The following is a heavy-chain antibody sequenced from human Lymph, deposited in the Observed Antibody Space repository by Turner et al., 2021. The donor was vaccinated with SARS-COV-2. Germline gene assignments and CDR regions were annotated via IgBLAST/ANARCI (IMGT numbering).Heavy chain of an antibody. J-gene: IGHJ4*02. CDR3: ARVLPYGDYFDY. D-gene: IGHD4-17*01. Sequence: EVQLVESGGGLFQPGGSLRFSCASFEFTVSSNYMSWVRQAPGKGLEWVSIIYSGGSTYYADSVKGRFTISRDNSKNTLYLQMNSLRAEDTAVYYCARVLPYGDYFDYWGQGTLVTVSS. CDR2: IYSGGST. V-gene: IGHV3-53*01. CDR1: EFTVSSNY.